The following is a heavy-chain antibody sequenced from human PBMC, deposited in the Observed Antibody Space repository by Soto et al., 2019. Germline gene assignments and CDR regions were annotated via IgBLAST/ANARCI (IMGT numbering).Heavy chain of an antibody. CDR1: GGTFSSYA. CDR3: ARRRDGYNQDAFDI. D-gene: IGHD5-12*01. J-gene: IGHJ3*02. Sequence: QVQLVQSGAEVKKPGSSVKVSCKASGGTFSSYAISWVRQAPEQGLEWMGGIIPIFGTANYAQKFQGRVTITADKSTSTAYMELSSLGSADTAVYYCARRRDGYNQDAFDIWGQGTTVTVSS. V-gene: IGHV1-69*06. CDR2: IIPIFGTA.